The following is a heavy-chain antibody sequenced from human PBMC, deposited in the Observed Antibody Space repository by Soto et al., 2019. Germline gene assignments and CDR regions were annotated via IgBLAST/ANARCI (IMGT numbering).Heavy chain of an antibody. CDR3: AREVAVAGIINWFDY. V-gene: IGHV4-59*01. CDR1: GGSISSYY. CDR2: IYYSGST. J-gene: IGHJ5*01. Sequence: SETLSLTYPVSGGSISSYYWSWIRPPPGKGLEWIGYIYYSGSTNYNPSLKSRVTISVDTSKNQFSLKLSSVTAADTAVYYCAREVAVAGIINWFDYWGQGTQVTVS. D-gene: IGHD6-19*01.